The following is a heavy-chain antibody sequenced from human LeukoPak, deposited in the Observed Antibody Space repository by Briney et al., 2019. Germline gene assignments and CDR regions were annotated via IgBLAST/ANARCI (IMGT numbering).Heavy chain of an antibody. D-gene: IGHD2-15*01. J-gene: IGHJ4*02. Sequence: ASVKVSCKASGGTFSSYAISWVRQAPGQGLEWMGWISAYNGNTNYAQKLQGRVTMTTDTSTSTAYMELRSPRSDDTAVYYCARGEDLYGYCSGGSCSQHDYWGQGTLVTVSS. CDR1: GGTFSSYA. CDR2: ISAYNGNT. V-gene: IGHV1-18*01. CDR3: ARGEDLYGYCSGGSCSQHDY.